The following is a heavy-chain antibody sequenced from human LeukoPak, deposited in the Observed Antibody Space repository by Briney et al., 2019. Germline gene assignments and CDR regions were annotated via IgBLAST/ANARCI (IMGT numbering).Heavy chain of an antibody. CDR2: IIPILGIA. CDR3: AAGYSSGWYLDY. J-gene: IGHJ4*02. Sequence: ASVKVSCKASGGTFSSYAISWVRQAPGQGLEWMGRIIPILGIANYAQKFQGRVTITADKSTSTAYMELSSLRSEDTAVYYCAAGYSSGWYLDYWGQGTLVTVSS. V-gene: IGHV1-69*04. CDR1: GGTFSSYA. D-gene: IGHD6-19*01.